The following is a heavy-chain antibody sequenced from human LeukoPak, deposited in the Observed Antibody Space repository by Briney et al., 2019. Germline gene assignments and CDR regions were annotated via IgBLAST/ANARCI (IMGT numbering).Heavy chain of an antibody. J-gene: IGHJ4*02. CDR3: ARDRRGSGSSFDY. CDR1: GFTFSSYA. Sequence: GGSLRLSCAASGFTFSSYAMHWVRQAPGKGLEWVAVISYDGSNKYYADSVKGRFTISRDNSKNTLYLQMNSLRAEDTAVYHCARDRRGSGSSFDYWGQGTLVTVSS. D-gene: IGHD3-10*01. CDR2: ISYDGSNK. V-gene: IGHV3-30*04.